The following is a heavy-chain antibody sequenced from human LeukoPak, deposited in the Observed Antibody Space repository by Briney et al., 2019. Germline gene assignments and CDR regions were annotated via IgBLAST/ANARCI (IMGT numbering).Heavy chain of an antibody. CDR1: GFTFSNYG. J-gene: IGHJ6*02. V-gene: IGHV3-33*08. Sequence: PGRSLRLSCAASGFTFSNYGFHWVRQAPGKGLEWVAVIWYDGSNKYYADSVKGRFTISRDNSKNTLYLQMNSLRAEDTAVYYCARDPGYSSGWYPGYYYYYGMDVWGQGTTVTVSS. D-gene: IGHD6-19*01. CDR3: ARDPGYSSGWYPGYYYYYGMDV. CDR2: IWYDGSNK.